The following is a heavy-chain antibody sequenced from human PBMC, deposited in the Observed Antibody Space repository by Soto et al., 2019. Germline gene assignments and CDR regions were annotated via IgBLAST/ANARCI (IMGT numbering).Heavy chain of an antibody. CDR2: IFWDDDK. CDR3: AKRSSGYAYYFDQ. D-gene: IGHD5-12*01. V-gene: IGHV2-5*02. CDR1: GFSLSTRGVG. J-gene: IGHJ4*02. Sequence: QITLKESGPTLVKPTQTLTLTCSFSGFSLSTRGVGVGWIRQPPGKALEWLALIFWDDDKWYSPSLRSRLTITDDTSKIPVVLTMTNKDPVDTATYYCAKRSSGYAYYFDQWGQGTRVT.